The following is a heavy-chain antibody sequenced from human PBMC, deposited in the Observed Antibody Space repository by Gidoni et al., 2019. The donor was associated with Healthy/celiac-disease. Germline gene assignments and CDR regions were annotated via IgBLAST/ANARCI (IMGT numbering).Heavy chain of an antibody. D-gene: IGHD3-9*01. CDR1: GGSISSGSYY. CDR2: IYTSWST. Sequence: SGGSISSGSYYWSWIRQPAGKGLEWIGRIYTSWSTNYNHSLKSRVTISVDTSKNQFSLKLSSVTAADTAVYYCARGVITISFGAFDIWGQGTMVTVSS. CDR3: ARGVITISFGAFDI. V-gene: IGHV4-61*02. J-gene: IGHJ3*02.